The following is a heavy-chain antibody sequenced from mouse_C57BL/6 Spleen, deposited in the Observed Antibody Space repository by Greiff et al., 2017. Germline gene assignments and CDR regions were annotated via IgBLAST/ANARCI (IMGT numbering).Heavy chain of an antibody. Sequence: EVQRVESGGDLVKPGGSLKLSCTASGFTFSSYGMSWVRQTPDKSLEWVGTVSSGGSYTYYPDSVKGRFTISRDNAKNTMYLQMSSLKSEDTAMYYCARHGFRYWDFDVWGTGTTVTVSS. CDR3: ARHGFRYWDFDV. V-gene: IGHV5-6*01. CDR2: VSSGGSYT. CDR1: GFTFSSYG. J-gene: IGHJ1*03.